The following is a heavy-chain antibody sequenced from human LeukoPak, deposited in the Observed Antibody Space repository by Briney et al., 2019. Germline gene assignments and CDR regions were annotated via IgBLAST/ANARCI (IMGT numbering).Heavy chain of an antibody. J-gene: IGHJ4*02. CDR3: AREKPIYSGSYLS. D-gene: IGHD1-26*01. CDR1: EFTFSSYA. V-gene: IGHV3-23*01. Sequence: GGSLRLSCAASEFTFSSYATSWVRQAPGKGLEWVSAISGSGGSTYYADSVKGRFTISRDNSKNTLYLQMNSLRAEDTAVYYCAREKPIYSGSYLSWGQGTLVTVSS. CDR2: ISGSGGST.